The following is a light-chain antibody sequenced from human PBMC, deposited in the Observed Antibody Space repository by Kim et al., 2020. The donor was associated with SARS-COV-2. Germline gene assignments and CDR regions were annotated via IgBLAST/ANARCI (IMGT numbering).Light chain of an antibody. CDR2: WAS. V-gene: IGKV4-1*01. J-gene: IGKJ2*02. Sequence: DIVMTQSPDSLAVSLGESATINCKSSQSVFYSSNDNNYLAWYQQKPGQPPKLLIYWASSREFGVPDRFSGSGSGTDFTLTISSLQAEDVAVYYCQQYYNTPCTFGQGTKLEI. CDR1: QSVFYSSNDNNY. CDR3: QQYYNTPCT.